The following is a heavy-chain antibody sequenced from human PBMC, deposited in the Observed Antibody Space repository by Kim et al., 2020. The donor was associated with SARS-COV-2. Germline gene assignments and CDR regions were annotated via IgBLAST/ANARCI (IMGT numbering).Heavy chain of an antibody. CDR1: GYSFTTYW. J-gene: IGHJ4*02. D-gene: IGHD3-9*01. CDR3: ARHKGGVLTGYHFDS. CDR2: IDPSASST. Sequence: GESLKISCKDSGYSFTTYWIDWVRQMPGKGLEWMGRIDPSASSTKYSPSFQGRVTISADKSITTAYLQWSSLEASDTAIYYCARHKGGVLTGYHFDSWGKGTLVTVSS. V-gene: IGHV5-10-1*01.